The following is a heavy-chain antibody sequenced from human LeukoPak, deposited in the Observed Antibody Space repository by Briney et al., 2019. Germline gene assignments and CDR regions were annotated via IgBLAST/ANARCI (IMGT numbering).Heavy chain of an antibody. V-gene: IGHV3-21*01. CDR2: ISSSSSYI. D-gene: IGHD2/OR15-2a*01. CDR3: ALSPVRDSGYFDY. J-gene: IGHJ4*02. CDR1: GFTFSSYS. Sequence: PGGSLRLSCAASGFTFSSYSMNWVRRAPGKGLEWVSSISSSSSYIYYAYSVKGRFTISRDNAKNSLYLQMNSLRAEDTAVYYCALSPVRDSGYFDYWGQGTLVTVSS.